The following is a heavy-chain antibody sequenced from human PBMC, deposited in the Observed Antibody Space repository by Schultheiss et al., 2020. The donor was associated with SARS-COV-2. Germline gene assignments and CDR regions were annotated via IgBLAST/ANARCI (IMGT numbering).Heavy chain of an antibody. CDR3: ARGQGQLYDILTGYYNNWFDP. D-gene: IGHD3-9*01. J-gene: IGHJ5*02. CDR2: ISAYNGNT. CDR1: GYTFTSYG. V-gene: IGHV1-18*04. Sequence: ASVKVSCKASGYTFTSYGISWVRQAPGQGLEWMGWISAYNGNTNYAQKLQGRVTMTTDTSTSTAYMELRSLRCDDTAVYYCARGQGQLYDILTGYYNNWFDPWGQGTLVTVSS.